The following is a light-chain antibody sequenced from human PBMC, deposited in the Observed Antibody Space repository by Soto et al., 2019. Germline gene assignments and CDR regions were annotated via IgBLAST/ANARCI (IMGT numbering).Light chain of an antibody. CDR1: SSNIGTNYD. V-gene: IGLV1-40*01. CDR3: QSYDSSLSVYV. Sequence: SVLTQPPSVCGARGQRVTLSCTGNSSNIGTNYDVHWCQQLPGTAPKLLIYESFKRPSGIPDRFSGSKSGTSASLAITGLQTEDEAYYYRQSYDSSLSVYVFGAGTKVTV. J-gene: IGLJ1*01. CDR2: ESF.